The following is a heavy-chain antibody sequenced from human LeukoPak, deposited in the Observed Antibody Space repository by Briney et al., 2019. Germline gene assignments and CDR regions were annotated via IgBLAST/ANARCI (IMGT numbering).Heavy chain of an antibody. V-gene: IGHV3-11*04. CDR3: ARTSSPPDYYYYMDV. D-gene: IGHD2/OR15-2a*01. CDR2: ISSSGSTI. CDR1: GFTFSDYY. Sequence: PGGSPRLSCAASGFTFSDYYMSWSRQAPGRGLEWASYISSSGSTIYYADSVKGRFTISRDNAKNSLYLQMNSLRAEDTAVYYCARTSSPPDYYYYMDVWGKGTMVTVSS. J-gene: IGHJ6*03.